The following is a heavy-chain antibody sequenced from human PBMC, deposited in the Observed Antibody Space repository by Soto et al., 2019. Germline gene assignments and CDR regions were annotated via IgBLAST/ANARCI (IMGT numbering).Heavy chain of an antibody. D-gene: IGHD3-3*01. CDR2: IYYSGNT. J-gene: IGHJ6*02. V-gene: IGHV4-59*13. Sequence: SETLSLTCTVSGDSMSPFYWNWIRQSPGKGLEWIGYIYYSGNTNYSPSLKSRVAISVDTSKNQFYLKLSSVTAADTAVYYCASGVYDDWSRYLAASGFGGWGEGTRVT. CDR1: GDSMSPFY. CDR3: ASGVYDDWSRYLAASGFGG.